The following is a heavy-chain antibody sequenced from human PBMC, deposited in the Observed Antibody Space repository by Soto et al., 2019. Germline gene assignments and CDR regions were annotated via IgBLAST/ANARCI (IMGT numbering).Heavy chain of an antibody. CDR3: ARVGGVGDSSSSVFYYGMDV. D-gene: IGHD6-6*01. Sequence: QVPLVQSGAEVKKPGASVKVSCKASGYTFTGYYMHWVRQAPGQGLEWMGWINPNSGGTNYAQKFQGWVTMTRDTSIRPAYMELSRLRSYDTAVDYCARVGGVGDSSSSVFYYGMDVWGQGTTVTVSS. CDR1: GYTFTGYY. V-gene: IGHV1-2*04. CDR2: INPNSGGT. J-gene: IGHJ6*02.